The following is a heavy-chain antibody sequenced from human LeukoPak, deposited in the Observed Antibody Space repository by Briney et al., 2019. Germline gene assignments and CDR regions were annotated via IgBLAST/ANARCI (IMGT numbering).Heavy chain of an antibody. V-gene: IGHV1-18*01. CDR3: ARTSGSLRTDDAFDI. J-gene: IGHJ3*02. CDR2: ISAYNGNT. D-gene: IGHD3-10*01. Sequence: ASVKVSCKASGYTFTSYGFIWVRQAPGQGLEWMGWISAYNGNTNYAQKVQGRVTMSTDTSTNTAYMEPRSLRSDDTAVYYCARTSGSLRTDDAFDIWGQGTMVTVSS. CDR1: GYTFTSYG.